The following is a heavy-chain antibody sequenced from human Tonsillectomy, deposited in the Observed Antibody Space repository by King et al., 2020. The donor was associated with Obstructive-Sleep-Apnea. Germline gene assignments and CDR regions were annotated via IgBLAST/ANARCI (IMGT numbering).Heavy chain of an antibody. CDR3: TTQIPDVVMPEYFQH. Sequence: VQLVESGGGLVKPGGSLRLSCAAAGFTFTNAWMNWVRQTPGKGLEWIGRIKSKSDGGTTDYAAPVKGRFTISRHDSKNTLYLQMNSLKTEDTAVYCCTTQIPDVVMPEYFQHWGQGTLVTVSS. D-gene: IGHD3-16*01. CDR1: GFTFTNAW. V-gene: IGHV3-15*01. CDR2: IKSKSDGGTT. J-gene: IGHJ1*01.